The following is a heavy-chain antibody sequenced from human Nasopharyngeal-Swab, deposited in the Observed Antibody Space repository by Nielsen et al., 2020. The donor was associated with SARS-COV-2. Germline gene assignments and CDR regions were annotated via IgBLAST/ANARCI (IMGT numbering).Heavy chain of an antibody. J-gene: IGHJ5*02. CDR3: ASSAVVANINGWFDP. Sequence: WIRQPPGKGLEWIGYIHYTGYTFYNPSLENRLIISLDTSQNQFSLRLSSVTAADTAVYYCASSAVVANINGWFDPWGQGTLVTVSS. CDR2: IHYTGYT. D-gene: IGHD5-12*01. V-gene: IGHV4-31*02.